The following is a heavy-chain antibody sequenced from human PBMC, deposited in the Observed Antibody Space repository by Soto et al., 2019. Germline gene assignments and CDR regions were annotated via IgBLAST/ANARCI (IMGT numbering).Heavy chain of an antibody. Sequence: SETLSLTCAISGDSVSSNSAAWNWIRQSPSRGLEWLGRTYYRSKWYNDYAVSVKSRITINPDTSKNQFSLQLNSVTPEDTAVYYCASPQKAYNWNYPRPYYYYGMDVWGQGTTVTVS. D-gene: IGHD1-7*01. CDR3: ASPQKAYNWNYPRPYYYYGMDV. V-gene: IGHV6-1*01. CDR2: TYYRSKWYN. J-gene: IGHJ6*02. CDR1: GDSVSSNSAA.